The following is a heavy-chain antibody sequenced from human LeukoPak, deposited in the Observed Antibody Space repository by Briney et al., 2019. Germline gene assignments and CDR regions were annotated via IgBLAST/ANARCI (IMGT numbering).Heavy chain of an antibody. Sequence: GGSLRLSCAASGFTFSSYGMSWVRQAPGKGLEWVSATSGSGGITYYADSVKGRFTISRDNSKNTLYLQMNSLRAEDTAVYYCAKYDSSGYYHSSFDHWGQGTLVTVSS. D-gene: IGHD3-22*01. J-gene: IGHJ4*02. V-gene: IGHV3-23*01. CDR2: TSGSGGIT. CDR1: GFTFSSYG. CDR3: AKYDSSGYYHSSFDH.